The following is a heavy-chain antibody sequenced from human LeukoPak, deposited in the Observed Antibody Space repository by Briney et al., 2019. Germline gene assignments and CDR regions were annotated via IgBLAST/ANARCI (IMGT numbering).Heavy chain of an antibody. V-gene: IGHV3-9*01. CDR1: GFTFSSYA. D-gene: IGHD3-22*01. J-gene: IGHJ4*02. CDR2: ISWNSGSI. CDR3: AKDKDYYDSATFDY. Sequence: GGSLRLSCAASGFTFSSYAMSWVRQAPGKGLEWVSGISWNSGSIGYADSVKGRFTISRDNAKNSLYLQMNSLRAEDTALYYCAKDKDYYDSATFDYWGQGTLVTVSS.